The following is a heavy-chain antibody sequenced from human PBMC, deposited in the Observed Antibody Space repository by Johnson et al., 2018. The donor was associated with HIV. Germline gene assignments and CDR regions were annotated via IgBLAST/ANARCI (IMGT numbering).Heavy chain of an antibody. V-gene: IGHV3-33*06. D-gene: IGHD3-9*01. CDR3: AKDLRVFDWFNAYDAFDI. J-gene: IGHJ3*02. CDR2: IWYDGSTK. Sequence: QVQLVESGGGVVQPGRSLRLSCAASGFIFSSYGMHWVRQAPGKGLEWVAVIWYDGSTKYYADSVKGRFTISRDNSKNTLSLQMNSLSADDTAVYYCAKDLRVFDWFNAYDAFDIWGQGTMVTVSS. CDR1: GFIFSSYG.